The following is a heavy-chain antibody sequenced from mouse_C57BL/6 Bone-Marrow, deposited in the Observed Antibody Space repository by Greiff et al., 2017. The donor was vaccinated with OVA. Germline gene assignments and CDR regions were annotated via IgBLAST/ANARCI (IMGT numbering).Heavy chain of an antibody. J-gene: IGHJ3*01. Sequence: QVQLQQPGAELVKPGASVKMSCKASGYTFTSYWITWVKQRPGQGLEWIGDIYPGSGSTNYNEKFKGKATLTADKSSSTAYMELRSLTSEDSAVYFCARSRAYWGQGTLVTVSA. CDR3: ARSRAY. CDR1: GYTFTSYW. V-gene: IGHV1-55*01. CDR2: IYPGSGST.